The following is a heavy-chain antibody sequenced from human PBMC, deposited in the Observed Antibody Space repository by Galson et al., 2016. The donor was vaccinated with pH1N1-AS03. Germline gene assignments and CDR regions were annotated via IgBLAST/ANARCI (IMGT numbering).Heavy chain of an antibody. D-gene: IGHD7-27*01. CDR2: ISSGATAM. Sequence: SLRLSCAASGFTFSDYYMSWIRQAPGKGLEWVSHISSGATAMYYAESVKGRFTVSRANAKNSLYLQMNSLRAEDTAVYYCARGWGPGTNGLDIWGQGTKVTVSS. CDR1: GFTFSDYY. V-gene: IGHV3-11*01. CDR3: ARGWGPGTNGLDI. J-gene: IGHJ6*02.